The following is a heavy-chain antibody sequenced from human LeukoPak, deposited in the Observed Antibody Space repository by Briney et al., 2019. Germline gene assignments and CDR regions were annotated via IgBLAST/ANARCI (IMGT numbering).Heavy chain of an antibody. CDR3: ATVWAWGSGNYLDH. CDR1: GVTFDAFG. CDR2: VIVDVGSA. J-gene: IGHJ4*02. Sequence: PVGALRVSCAASGVTFDAFGMTCGRQAPGEGLGCGSAVIVDVGSAGYADSVKGRVTISRENATNSLYLRMNSLRVEDTALYYCATVWAWGSGNYLDHWGQGTLVTVSS. V-gene: IGHV3-20*04. D-gene: IGHD7-27*01.